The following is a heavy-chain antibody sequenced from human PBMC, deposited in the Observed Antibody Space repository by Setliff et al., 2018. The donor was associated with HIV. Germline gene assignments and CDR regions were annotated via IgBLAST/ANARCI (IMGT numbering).Heavy chain of an antibody. CDR2: MNPNNGNT. D-gene: IGHD3-16*01. V-gene: IGHV1-8*02. Sequence: ASVKVSCKASGYNFTDYDINWVRQATGQGLEWMGWMNPNNGNTGYAEKFQGRVTMTRDTSISTAYMELSSLRSEDTAVYYCARFGGGGELGYFDYWGQGTLVTVSS. J-gene: IGHJ4*02. CDR1: GYNFTDYD. CDR3: ARFGGGGELGYFDY.